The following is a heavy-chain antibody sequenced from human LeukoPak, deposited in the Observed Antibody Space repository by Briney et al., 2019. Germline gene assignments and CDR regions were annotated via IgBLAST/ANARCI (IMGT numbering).Heavy chain of an antibody. D-gene: IGHD3-10*01. CDR2: IYPGGSDT. Sequence: GESLKISCKDSGYTFTTDWIGWVRQMPGKGLEWMGIIYPGGSDTIYNPSFQGQVIISVDKSINTAYMEWTSLKASDTAKYFCARRTGGFDSWGQGTLVIVSS. V-gene: IGHV5-51*01. J-gene: IGHJ4*02. CDR1: GYTFTTDW. CDR3: ARRTGGFDS.